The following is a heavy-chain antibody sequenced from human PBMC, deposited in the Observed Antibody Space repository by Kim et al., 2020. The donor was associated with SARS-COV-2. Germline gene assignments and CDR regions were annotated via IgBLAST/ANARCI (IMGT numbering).Heavy chain of an antibody. D-gene: IGHD3-22*01. CDR2: ISGSGGST. CDR1: GFTFSSYA. J-gene: IGHJ4*02. Sequence: GALRLSCAASGFTFSSYAMSWVRQAPGKGLEWVSAISGSGGSTYYADSVKGRFTISRDNSKNTLYLQMNSLRAEDTAVYYCAKDSWDYYDSSGYPLDYWGQGTLVTVSS. V-gene: IGHV3-23*01. CDR3: AKDSWDYYDSSGYPLDY.